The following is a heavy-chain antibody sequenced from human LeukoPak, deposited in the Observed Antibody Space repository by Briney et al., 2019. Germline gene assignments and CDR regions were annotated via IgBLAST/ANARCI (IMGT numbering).Heavy chain of an antibody. CDR2: IRGDGIVT. CDR3: ASSGSYRFDY. J-gene: IGHJ4*02. CDR1: EFTFSNYW. Sequence: GGSLRLSCVASEFTFSNYWIHWVRQAPGKGLVWVSRIRGDGIVTNYADSVEGRFTVSRDNAKNTVHLQMNSLRDDDTAVYYCASSGSYRFDYWGQGTLVTVSS. D-gene: IGHD1-26*01. V-gene: IGHV3-74*01.